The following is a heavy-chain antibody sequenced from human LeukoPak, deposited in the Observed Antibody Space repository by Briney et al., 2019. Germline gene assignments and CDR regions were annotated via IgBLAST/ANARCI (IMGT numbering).Heavy chain of an antibody. Sequence: GGCLRLSCVGSGFTLSEYWMSWVRRAPGKGLEWVANIKPDGSETYYVDSVRGRFTISRDNAKKSLYLQMNNLRGDDTSIYYCARDFMGTYRVDFFDFWGQRTNVTDSS. D-gene: IGHD5-18*01. CDR3: ARDFMGTYRVDFFDF. V-gene: IGHV3-7*01. CDR1: GFTLSEYW. J-gene: IGHJ4*02. CDR2: IKPDGSET.